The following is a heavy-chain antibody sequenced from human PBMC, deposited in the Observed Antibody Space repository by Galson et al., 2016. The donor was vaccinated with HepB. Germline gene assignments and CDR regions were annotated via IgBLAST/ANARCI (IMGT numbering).Heavy chain of an antibody. CDR3: AKDIASPETKVEPGGFDV. Sequence: SLRLSCAASGFIFEDYAMHWVRQSPGKGLEWVGGISHNSDVLGYADSVKGRFTISRDDAKDSLYLDMNSLRSEDTAFYFCAKDIASPETKVEPGGFDVWGPRTMVTVSS. J-gene: IGHJ3*01. CDR1: GFIFEDYA. CDR2: ISHNSDVL. V-gene: IGHV3-9*01. D-gene: IGHD1-26*01.